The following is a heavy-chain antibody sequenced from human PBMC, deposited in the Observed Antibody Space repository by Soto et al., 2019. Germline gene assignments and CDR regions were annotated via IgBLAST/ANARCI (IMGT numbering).Heavy chain of an antibody. CDR3: ARLGKYYHSLHP. Sequence: SETLSLTCTVSGGSISPYYWSWIRQPPGKGLEWVGYIYYAGTTSYNPSLKSRVTISLETSKSQFSRRLSSGTAADTAVYYCARLGKYYHSLHPWGPGTLVTSPQ. V-gene: IGHV4-59*08. D-gene: IGHD3-10*01. CDR1: GGSISPYY. CDR2: IYYAGTT. J-gene: IGHJ5*02.